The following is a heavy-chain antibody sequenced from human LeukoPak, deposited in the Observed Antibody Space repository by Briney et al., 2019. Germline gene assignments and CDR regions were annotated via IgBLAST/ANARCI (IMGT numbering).Heavy chain of an antibody. Sequence: GGSLRLSCAASGFTFSSYSMNWVRQAPGKGLEWVSSISSSSSYIYYADSVKGRFTISRDNAKNSLYLQMNSLRAEDTAVYYCARVVRGPSYAFDIWGQGTMVTVSS. V-gene: IGHV3-21*01. J-gene: IGHJ3*02. CDR2: ISSSSSYI. CDR3: ARVVRGPSYAFDI. D-gene: IGHD3-10*01. CDR1: GFTFSSYS.